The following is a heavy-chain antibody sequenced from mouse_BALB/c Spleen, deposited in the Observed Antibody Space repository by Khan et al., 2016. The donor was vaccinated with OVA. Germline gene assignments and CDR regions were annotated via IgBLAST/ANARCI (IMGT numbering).Heavy chain of an antibody. CDR2: IRKKASGYTT. D-gene: IGHD1-2*01. V-gene: IGHV7-3*02. CDR1: GFTFSDYY. J-gene: IGHJ3*01. CDR3: ARVDYGDGFAY. Sequence: EVELVESGGGLVEPGGSLRLSCATSGFTFSDYYMSWVRQPPGKALEWLGFIRKKASGYTTEYSASVKGRFTISRDNSQSILYLQMNSLTAEDSATYYCARVDYGDGFAYWGQGTLVTVSA.